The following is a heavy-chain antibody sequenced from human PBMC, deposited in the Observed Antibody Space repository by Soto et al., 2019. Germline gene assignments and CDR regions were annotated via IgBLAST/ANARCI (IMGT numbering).Heavy chain of an antibody. D-gene: IGHD5-12*01. CDR2: FDPDEAET. CDR1: GYTLNEVA. V-gene: IGHV1-24*01. Sequence: QVQLVQSGAEVKKPGASVKVSCKVSGYTLNEVAMHWVRQAPGKGLEWLGGFDPDEAETIYAQHFQGRVTMTEDTSTDTVYMELSSLRSEDTALDFGTTYPGGYNFDHWGQGTLVTVSS. CDR3: TTYPGGYNFDH. J-gene: IGHJ5*02.